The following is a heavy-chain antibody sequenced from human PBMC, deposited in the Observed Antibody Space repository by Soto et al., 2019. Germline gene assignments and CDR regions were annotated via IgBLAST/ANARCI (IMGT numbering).Heavy chain of an antibody. Sequence: QVQLVQSGAEVKNPGASVKISCKASGYTFNSYGINWVRQAPGQGREWMGWISAYNGNTNYPQKVQGRVTMTADTSTSTVYMELRSLTSDDTAMYYCARQGYSYGPGYFDFWGQGTLVTVSS. CDR1: GYTFNSYG. J-gene: IGHJ4*02. CDR2: ISAYNGNT. CDR3: ARQGYSYGPGYFDF. V-gene: IGHV1-18*01. D-gene: IGHD5-18*01.